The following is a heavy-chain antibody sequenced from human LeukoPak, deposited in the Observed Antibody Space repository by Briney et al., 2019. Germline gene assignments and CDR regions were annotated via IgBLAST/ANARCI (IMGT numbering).Heavy chain of an antibody. V-gene: IGHV1-24*01. Sequence: ASVKVSCKVSGYTLTELSMHWVRQAPGKGLEWMGGFDPEDGETIYAQKFQGRVTMTEDTSTDTAYMELSSLRSEDTAVYYCARNYYDSSGYYVPPLGYYYYGMDVWGQGTTVTVSS. CDR2: FDPEDGET. J-gene: IGHJ6*02. D-gene: IGHD3-22*01. CDR3: ARNYYDSSGYYVPPLGYYYYGMDV. CDR1: GYTLTELS.